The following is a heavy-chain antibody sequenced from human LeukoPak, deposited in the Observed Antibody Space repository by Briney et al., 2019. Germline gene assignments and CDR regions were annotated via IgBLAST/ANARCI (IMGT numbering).Heavy chain of an antibody. CDR2: ISGSGGST. CDR1: GFTFSSYA. CDR3: ATPHYDILTGYYSFDY. J-gene: IGHJ4*02. Sequence: GGSLRLSCAASGFTFSSYATSWVRQAPGKGLEWVSAISGSGGSTYYADSVKGRFTISRDNSKNTLYLQMNSLRAEDTAVYYCATPHYDILTGYYSFDYWGQGTLVTVSS. V-gene: IGHV3-23*01. D-gene: IGHD3-9*01.